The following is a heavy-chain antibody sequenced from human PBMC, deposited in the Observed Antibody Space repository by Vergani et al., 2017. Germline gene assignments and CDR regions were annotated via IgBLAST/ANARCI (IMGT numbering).Heavy chain of an antibody. D-gene: IGHD3-9*01. V-gene: IGHV3-30*18. CDR3: AKKGNYDILTGYTGFYYYYMDV. J-gene: IGHJ6*03. CDR1: GFTFSSYG. CDR2: ISYDGSNK. Sequence: QVQLVESGGGVVQPGRSLRLSCAASGFTFSSYGMHWVRQAPGKGLEWVAVISYDGSNKYYADSVKGRFTISRDNSKNTLYLQMNSLRAEDTAVYYCAKKGNYDILTGYTGFYYYYMDVWGKGTTFTVSS.